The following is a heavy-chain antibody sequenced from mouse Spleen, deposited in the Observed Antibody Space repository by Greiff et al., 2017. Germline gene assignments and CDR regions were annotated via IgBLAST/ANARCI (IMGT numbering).Heavy chain of an antibody. Sequence: QVQLKESGAELVRPGTSVKVSCKASGYAFTNYLIEWVKQRPGQGLEWIGVINPGSGGTNYNEKFKGKATLTADKSSSTAYMQLSSLTSEDSAVYFCAREGGGGGQGTTLTVSS. CDR2: INPGSGGT. CDR1: GYAFTNYL. CDR3: AREGGG. V-gene: IGHV1-54*01. J-gene: IGHJ2*01.